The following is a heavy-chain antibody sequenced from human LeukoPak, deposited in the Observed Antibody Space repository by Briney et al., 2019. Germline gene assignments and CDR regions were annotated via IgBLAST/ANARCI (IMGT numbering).Heavy chain of an antibody. D-gene: IGHD6-6*01. CDR1: GGTFSSYA. J-gene: IGHJ3*02. V-gene: IGHV1-69*05. CDR2: IIPILGTA. Sequence: SVKVSCKASGGTFSSYAISWVRQAPGQGLEWMGGIIPILGTANYAQKFQGRVTITTDESTSTAYMELSSLRSEDTAVYYCARGSPYSSSRTLAAFDIWGQGTMVTVSS. CDR3: ARGSPYSSSRTLAAFDI.